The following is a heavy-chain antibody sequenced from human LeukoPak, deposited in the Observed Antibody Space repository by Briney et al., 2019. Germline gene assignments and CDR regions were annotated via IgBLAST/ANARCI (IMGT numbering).Heavy chain of an antibody. CDR2: IYYTGST. V-gene: IGHV4-59*01. J-gene: IGHJ4*02. Sequence: SETLSLTCTVSGGSISSYYWSWIRQPPGKGLEWSGYIYYTGSTNYNPSLKSRVTISADTSKNQFSLKLGSVTAADTAVYYCARGPYYYDSSGYYYSYFDYWGQGTLVTVSS. CDR1: GGSISSYY. CDR3: ARGPYYYDSSGYYYSYFDY. D-gene: IGHD3-22*01.